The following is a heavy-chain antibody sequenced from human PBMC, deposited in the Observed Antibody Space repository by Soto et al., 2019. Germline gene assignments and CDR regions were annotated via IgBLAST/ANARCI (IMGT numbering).Heavy chain of an antibody. Sequence: SETLSLTCTVSGGSISSSSYYWGWIRQPPGKGLEWIGSIYYSGSTYYNPSLKSRVTISVDTSKNQFSLKLSSVTAADTAVYYCAGGYYYGSGPFDYWGQGTLVTVSS. CDR2: IYYSGST. V-gene: IGHV4-39*01. CDR1: GGSISSSSYY. CDR3: AGGYYYGSGPFDY. J-gene: IGHJ4*02. D-gene: IGHD3-10*01.